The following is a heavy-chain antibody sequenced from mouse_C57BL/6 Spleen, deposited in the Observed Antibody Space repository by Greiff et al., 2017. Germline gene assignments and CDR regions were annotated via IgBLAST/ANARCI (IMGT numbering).Heavy chain of an antibody. Sequence: EVKLQESGGGLVKPGGSLKLSCAASGFTFSDYGMHWVRQAPEKGLEWVAYISSGSSTIYYADTVKGRFTISRDNAKNTLFLQMTSLRSEDTAMYYCARGSGYDDAMDYWGQGTSVTVSS. CDR2: ISSGSSTI. D-gene: IGHD2-2*01. J-gene: IGHJ4*01. CDR3: ARGSGYDDAMDY. V-gene: IGHV5-17*01. CDR1: GFTFSDYG.